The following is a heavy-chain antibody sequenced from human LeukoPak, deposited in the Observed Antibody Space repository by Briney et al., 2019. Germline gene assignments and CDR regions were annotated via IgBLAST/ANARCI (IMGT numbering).Heavy chain of an antibody. CDR3: ARGRQYLKPFDS. V-gene: IGHV4-59*01. J-gene: IGHJ4*02. D-gene: IGHD2/OR15-2a*01. Sequence: SETLSLTCTVSGDSISSYHWNWIRQPPGKGLEYIGHISYTGTTNYNPSLKSRVTISLDTSKNQFSLKLNSVTAADTAVYYCARGRQYLKPFDSWGQGTLVTVSS. CDR2: ISYTGTT. CDR1: GDSISSYH.